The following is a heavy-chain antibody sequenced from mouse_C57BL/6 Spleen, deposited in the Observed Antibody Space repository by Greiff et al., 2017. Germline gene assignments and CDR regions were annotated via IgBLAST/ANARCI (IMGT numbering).Heavy chain of an antibody. CDR2: IYPGDGDT. D-gene: IGHD1-1*01. J-gene: IGHJ2*01. CDR3: ARGGSRGDYFDY. CDR1: GYAFSSSW. V-gene: IGHV1-82*01. Sequence: QVQLLQSGPELVKPGASVKISCKASGYAFSSSWMNWVKQRPGKGLEWIGRIYPGDGDTNYNGKFKGKATLTADKSSSTAYVQLSSLTSEDSAVYFCARGGSRGDYFDYWGQGSPLTGSS.